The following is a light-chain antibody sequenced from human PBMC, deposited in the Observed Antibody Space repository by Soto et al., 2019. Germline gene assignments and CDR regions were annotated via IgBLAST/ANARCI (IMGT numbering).Light chain of an antibody. J-gene: IGLJ2*01. V-gene: IGLV2-14*01. Sequence: QSALTQPASVSGSPGQSITISCSGTSSDVGAYDYVSWYQQYPGKAPKLIIYEVRHRPSGVSDRFSGSKSANTASLTISGLQAEDEAVYFCNSYSTTAAVVFGRGTKVTVL. CDR1: SSDVGAYDY. CDR2: EVR. CDR3: NSYSTTAAVV.